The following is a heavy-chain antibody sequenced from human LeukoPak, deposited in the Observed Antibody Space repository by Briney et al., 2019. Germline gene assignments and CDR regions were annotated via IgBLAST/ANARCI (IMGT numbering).Heavy chain of an antibody. CDR3: ARESLGADYFDY. CDR1: GFTFSSYA. Sequence: PGGSLRLSCAASGFTFSSYAMSWVRQAPGKGLEWVSVIYSGGNTYYADSVKGRFTISRDNSKNTVYLQMNSLRVEDTAVYYCARESLGADYFDYWGQGTLVTVSS. J-gene: IGHJ4*02. CDR2: IYSGGNT. D-gene: IGHD1-26*01. V-gene: IGHV3-53*01.